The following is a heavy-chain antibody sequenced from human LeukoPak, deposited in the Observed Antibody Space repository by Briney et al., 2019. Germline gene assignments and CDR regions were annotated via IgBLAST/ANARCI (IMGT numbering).Heavy chain of an antibody. Sequence: ASVKVSCKASEYTFTGYYMHWVRQAPGQGLEWMGRINPNSGGTNYAQKFQGRVTMTRDTSISTAYMELSRLRSDDTAVYYCARLGYCSGGSCFLLDGFDPWGQGTLVTVSS. CDR3: ARLGYCSGGSCFLLDGFDP. CDR1: EYTFTGYY. D-gene: IGHD2-15*01. V-gene: IGHV1-2*06. J-gene: IGHJ5*02. CDR2: INPNSGGT.